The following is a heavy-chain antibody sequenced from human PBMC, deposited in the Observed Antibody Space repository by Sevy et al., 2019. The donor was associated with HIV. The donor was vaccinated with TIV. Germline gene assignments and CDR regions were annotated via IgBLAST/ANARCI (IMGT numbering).Heavy chain of an antibody. D-gene: IGHD2-2*01. V-gene: IGHV4-34*01. CDR1: GGSFSGYY. CDR3: ARHCGSTSCSHAFDI. J-gene: IGHJ3*02. Sequence: SETLPLTCAVYGGSFSGYYWSWIRQPPGRGLEWIGEINHSGSTNYNPSLKSRVTISEDTSKNQFYLNLSSVTAADTAVYYCARHCGSTSCSHAFDIWGQGTVVTVSS. CDR2: INHSGST.